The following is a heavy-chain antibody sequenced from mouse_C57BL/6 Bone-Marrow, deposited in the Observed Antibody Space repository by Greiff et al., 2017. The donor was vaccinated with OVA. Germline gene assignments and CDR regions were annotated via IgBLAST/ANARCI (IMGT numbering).Heavy chain of an antibody. CDR2: IDPSDGYT. V-gene: IGHV1-50*01. CDR1: GYTFTSYW. CDR3: ARALLLDFDY. Sequence: VKLQQPGAELVKPGASVKLSCKASGYTFTSYWMQWVKQRPGQGLEWIGEIDPSDGYTNYNQKFKGKATLTVDTSSSTAYMQLSSLTSEDSAVYYCARALLLDFDYWGQGTTLTVSS. D-gene: IGHD1-2*01. J-gene: IGHJ2*01.